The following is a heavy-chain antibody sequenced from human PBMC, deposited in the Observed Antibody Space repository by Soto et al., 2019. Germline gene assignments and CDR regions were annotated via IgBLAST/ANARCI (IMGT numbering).Heavy chain of an antibody. Sequence: GASVKVSSKASGYTFTSYDINRVRQATGQGREWMGWMNPNSGNTGYAQKFQGRVTMTRNTSISTAYMELSSLRSEDTAVYYCAREGITIFGVVAPYYYYMEDWGKGPRVTVSS. D-gene: IGHD3-3*01. V-gene: IGHV1-8*01. CDR2: MNPNSGNT. CDR1: GYTFTSYD. J-gene: IGHJ6*03. CDR3: AREGITIFGVVAPYYYYMED.